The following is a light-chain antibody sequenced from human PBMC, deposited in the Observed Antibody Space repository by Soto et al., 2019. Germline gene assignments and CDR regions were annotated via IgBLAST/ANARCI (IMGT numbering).Light chain of an antibody. J-gene: IGKJ5*01. CDR3: QQYGSSPIT. V-gene: IGKV3-20*01. CDR2: VAS. Sequence: EIVFTQSPGTLSLSPGERATLSCRASQSVSSSYLAWYQQRPGQAPRLLIYVASNRATGTPDRFSGSGSGTDFTLTISRLEPEDFVVYYCQQYGSSPITFGQGTRLEIK. CDR1: QSVSSSY.